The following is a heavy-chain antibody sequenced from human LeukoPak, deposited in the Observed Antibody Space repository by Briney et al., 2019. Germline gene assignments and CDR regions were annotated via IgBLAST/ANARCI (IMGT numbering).Heavy chain of an antibody. CDR3: ARGGYSGSYPDWFDP. CDR1: GGTFSSYA. D-gene: IGHD1-26*01. V-gene: IGHV1-69*13. CDR2: IIPIFGTA. J-gene: IGHJ5*02. Sequence: ASVKVSCKASGGTFSSYAISWVRQAPGQGLEWMGGIIPIFGTANYAQKFQGRVTITADESTSTAYMELGSLGSEDTAVYYCARGGYSGSYPDWFDPWGQGTLVTVSS.